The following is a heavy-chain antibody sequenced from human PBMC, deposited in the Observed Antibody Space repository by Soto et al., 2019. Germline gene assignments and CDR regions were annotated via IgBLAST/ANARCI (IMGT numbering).Heavy chain of an antibody. CDR2: IYYSGST. D-gene: IGHD4-17*01. CDR1: GGSISSYY. CDR3: ASSRTTVTPSGFQH. J-gene: IGHJ1*01. V-gene: IGHV4-59*01. Sequence: QVQLQESGPGLVKPSETLSLTCTVSGGSISSYYWSWIRQPPGKGLEWIGYIYYSGSTNYNPSLKRRVTISVATAKNQFPRKLSSVTAADTAVYYCASSRTTVTPSGFQHWGQGTLVTVSS.